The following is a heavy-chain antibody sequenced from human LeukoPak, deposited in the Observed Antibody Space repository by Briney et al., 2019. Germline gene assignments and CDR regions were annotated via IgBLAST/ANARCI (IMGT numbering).Heavy chain of an antibody. D-gene: IGHD6-6*01. CDR3: AKGGEQLVYSPYFDY. CDR2: ITSGGRST. J-gene: IGHJ4*02. V-gene: IGHV3-23*01. CDR1: GFTFSSYA. Sequence: GGSLRLSCAASGFTFSSYAMSWVRQAPGKGLEWVSTITSGGRSTYYADSVKGRFTISRDNSKSTLYLQMNSLRAEDTAVYYCAKGGEQLVYSPYFDYWGQGTLVTVSS.